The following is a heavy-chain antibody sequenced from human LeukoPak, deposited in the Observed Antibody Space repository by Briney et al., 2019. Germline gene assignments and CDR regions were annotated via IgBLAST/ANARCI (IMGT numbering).Heavy chain of an antibody. CDR2: MNPNIGNT. V-gene: IGHV1-8*01. J-gene: IGHJ6*02. CDR1: GYTFTSYD. Sequence: ASVKVSCKASGYTFTSYDINWVRQATGQGLEWMGWMNPNIGNTGYAQKFQGRVTMTRNTSISTAYMELSSLRSEDTAVYYCARSLIVVVLSSYYYYYGMDVWGQGTTVTVSS. CDR3: ARSLIVVVLSSYYYYYGMDV. D-gene: IGHD3-22*01.